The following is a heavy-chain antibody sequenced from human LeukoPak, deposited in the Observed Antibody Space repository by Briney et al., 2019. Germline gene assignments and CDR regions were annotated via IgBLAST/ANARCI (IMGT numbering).Heavy chain of an antibody. J-gene: IGHJ6*03. D-gene: IGHD3-3*01. V-gene: IGHV1-2*02. CDR2: INPNSGGT. Sequence: ASVNVSCKASGYTFTGYYMHWVRQAPGQGLEWMGWINPNSGGTNYAQKFQGRVTMTRDTSISTAYMELSRLRSDDTAVYYCAREDYDFWSGSSGHYMDVWGKGTTVTVSS. CDR3: AREDYDFWSGSSGHYMDV. CDR1: GYTFTGYY.